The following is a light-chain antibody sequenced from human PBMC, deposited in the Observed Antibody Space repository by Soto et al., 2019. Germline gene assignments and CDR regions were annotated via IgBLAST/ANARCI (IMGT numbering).Light chain of an antibody. CDR2: AAI. Sequence: DIQMTQSPSSLSASVGDRVTITCRASQSISTYLNWYQQIPGKAPKLLIYAAISLQSGVPSRFSGSGSGTDFSLNISSLQPEDFETYQCQQTYSTPSTFGQGTKVDI. V-gene: IGKV1-39*01. CDR1: QSISTY. J-gene: IGKJ2*01. CDR3: QQTYSTPST.